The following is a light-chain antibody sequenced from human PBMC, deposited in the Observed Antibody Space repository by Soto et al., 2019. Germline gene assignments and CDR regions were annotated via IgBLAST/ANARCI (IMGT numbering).Light chain of an antibody. J-gene: IGLJ1*01. Sequence: QSALTQPASVSGSPGQSITISCTGTSSDVGGYNYVSWYQQHPGKPPKLMIYDVSNRPSGVSNRFSASKSANTASPTISGLQAEDEADYYCTSYTTTSAYVFGAGTKLTVL. CDR2: DVS. CDR1: SSDVGGYNY. V-gene: IGLV2-14*01. CDR3: TSYTTTSAYV.